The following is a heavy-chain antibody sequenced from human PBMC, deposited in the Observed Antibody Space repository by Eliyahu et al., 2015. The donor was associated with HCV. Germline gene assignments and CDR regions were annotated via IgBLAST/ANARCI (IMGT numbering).Heavy chain of an antibody. CDR1: XXXFTNAW. CDR3: TKYYYDSTGSPRY. Sequence: EVQLVESGGGLVXPGGSLXXSCSASXXXFTNAWMNWVRRVPGKGLEWVGXIKSKXDGGTSDYAAPVKGRFTISXDDSKNSLYLEMNNLQIEDTGVYYCTKYYYDSTGSPRYWGQGTLVTVSS. V-gene: IGHV3-15*07. CDR2: IKSKXDGGTS. D-gene: IGHD3-22*01. J-gene: IGHJ4*02.